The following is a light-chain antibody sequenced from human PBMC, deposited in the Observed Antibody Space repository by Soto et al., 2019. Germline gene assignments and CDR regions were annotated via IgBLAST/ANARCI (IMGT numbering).Light chain of an antibody. Sequence: QPVLTQSPSASASLGASVKLTCTLSSGHSSYAIAWHQQQPEKGPRYLMKLNSDGSHSKGDGIPDRFSGSSSGAERYLTISSLQSEDEADYYCQTWGTVVFGGGTKLTVL. CDR1: SGHSSYA. CDR3: QTWGTVV. CDR2: LNSDGSH. J-gene: IGLJ2*01. V-gene: IGLV4-69*01.